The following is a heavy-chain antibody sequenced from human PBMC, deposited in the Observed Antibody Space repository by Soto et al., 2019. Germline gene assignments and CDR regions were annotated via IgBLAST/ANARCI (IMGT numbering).Heavy chain of an antibody. V-gene: IGHV3-15*01. CDR3: STDSRFLEWSSYYYGMDV. Sequence: GGSLSLYCAASVITVTNYWMRWVRQVPVGLPELVGRIKSKTHGGTTDYAAPVKGRFTISRDDSKNTLYLQMNSLKTEDTAVYYCSTDSRFLEWSSYYYGMDVWGPGTTVTVSS. J-gene: IGHJ6*02. CDR2: IKSKTHGGTT. D-gene: IGHD3-3*01. CDR1: VITVTNYW.